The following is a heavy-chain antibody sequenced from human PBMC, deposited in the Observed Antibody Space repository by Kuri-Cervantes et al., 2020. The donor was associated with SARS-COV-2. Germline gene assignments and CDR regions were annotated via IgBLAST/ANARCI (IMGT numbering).Heavy chain of an antibody. CDR1: GFSLSTRGVG. CDR3: ASISARRVSYYYYGMDV. CDR2: IYWNDDK. J-gene: IGHJ6*02. V-gene: IGHV2-5*01. Sequence: SGPTLVNPTQTLTLTCTFTGFSLSTRGVGVGWIRQPPGKALEWLALIYWNDDKRYSPSLKSRLTITKDTSKNQVVLTMTNMAPVDTATYYCASISARRVSYYYYGMDVWGQGTTVTVSS. D-gene: IGHD6-6*01.